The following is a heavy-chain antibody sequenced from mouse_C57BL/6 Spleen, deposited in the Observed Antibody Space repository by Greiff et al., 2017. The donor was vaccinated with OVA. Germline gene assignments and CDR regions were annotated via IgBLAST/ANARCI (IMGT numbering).Heavy chain of an antibody. J-gene: IGHJ1*03. Sequence: EVQLQQSGAELVKPGASVKLSCTASGFNIKDYYMHWVTQRTEQGLEWIGRIDPEDGETKYAPKFPGKAPITADPSSNTAYLQLSSLTSEDTSVDYCARYYYYGPRYFDVWGTGTTVTVSS. CDR2: IDPEDGET. CDR3: ARYYYYGPRYFDV. V-gene: IGHV14-2*01. CDR1: GFNIKDYY. D-gene: IGHD1-1*01.